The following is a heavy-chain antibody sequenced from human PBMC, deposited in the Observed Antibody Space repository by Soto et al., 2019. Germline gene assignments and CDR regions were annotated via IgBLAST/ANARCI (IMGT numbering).Heavy chain of an antibody. J-gene: IGHJ4*02. CDR2: IIPILGIA. CDR3: ARTELVRGFLDDY. V-gene: IGHV1-69*02. D-gene: IGHD3-10*01. CDR1: GGTFSSYT. Sequence: QVQLVQSGAEVKKPGSSVKVSCKASGGTFSSYTISWVRQAPGQGLEWMGRIIPILGIANYAQKFQGRVTITADKSTSTAYIELSSLRSEDTAVYYCARTELVRGFLDDYWGQGTLVTVSS.